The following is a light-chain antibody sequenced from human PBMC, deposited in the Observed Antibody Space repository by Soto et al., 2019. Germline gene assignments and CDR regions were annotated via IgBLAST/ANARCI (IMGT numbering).Light chain of an antibody. CDR3: QQYGSSPAWT. V-gene: IGKV3-20*01. CDR1: QSVSSSY. Sequence: EIVLTQSPGTLSLSPGERATLSCRASQSVSSSYLAWYQQKPGQAPRLLIYGASSRATGIPDRFSGSGSGTDFTLTISRLEPEVFAVYYCQQYGSSPAWTFGQGTKVDSK. CDR2: GAS. J-gene: IGKJ1*01.